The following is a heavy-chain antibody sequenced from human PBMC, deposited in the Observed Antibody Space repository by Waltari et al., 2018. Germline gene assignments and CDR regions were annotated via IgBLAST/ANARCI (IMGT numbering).Heavy chain of an antibody. CDR2: ISSSSSTI. Sequence: EVQLVESGGGLVQPGGSLRLSCAASGFTFSSYSMNWVRQAPGKGLEWVSYISSSSSTIYYADSVKGRVTSARDNAKNSLYLQMNSLRAEDTAVYYCASRGPNSGSLTFDYWGQGTLVTVSS. CDR1: GFTFSSYS. CDR3: ASRGPNSGSLTFDY. J-gene: IGHJ4*02. V-gene: IGHV3-48*04. D-gene: IGHD1-26*01.